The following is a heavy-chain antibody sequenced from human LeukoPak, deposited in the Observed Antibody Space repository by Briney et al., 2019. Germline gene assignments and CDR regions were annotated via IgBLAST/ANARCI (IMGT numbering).Heavy chain of an antibody. D-gene: IGHD3-22*01. CDR1: GGSISSSSYY. Sequence: SETLSLTCTVSGGSISSSSYYWGWIRQPPGKGLEWIGSIYYSGSTYYNPSLKSRVTISVDTSKNQFSLKLSSVTAADTAVYYCARRQKSITMIVVVNGDDAFDIWGQGTMVTVSS. J-gene: IGHJ3*02. CDR2: IYYSGST. CDR3: ARRQKSITMIVVVNGDDAFDI. V-gene: IGHV4-39*07.